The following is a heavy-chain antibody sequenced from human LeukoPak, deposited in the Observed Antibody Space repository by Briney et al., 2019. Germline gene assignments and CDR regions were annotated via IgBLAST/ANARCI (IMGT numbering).Heavy chain of an antibody. CDR2: IYYSGST. CDR3: ARLSVYSSSSSYYYYYGMDV. J-gene: IGHJ6*02. Sequence: PSETLSLTCTVSGGSVSSYYWSWIRQPPGKGLEWIGYIYYSGSTNYNPSLKSRVTISVDTSKNQFSLKLSSVTAADTAVYYCARLSVYSSSSSYYYYYGMDVWGQGTTVTVSS. V-gene: IGHV4-59*02. D-gene: IGHD6-6*01. CDR1: GGSVSSYY.